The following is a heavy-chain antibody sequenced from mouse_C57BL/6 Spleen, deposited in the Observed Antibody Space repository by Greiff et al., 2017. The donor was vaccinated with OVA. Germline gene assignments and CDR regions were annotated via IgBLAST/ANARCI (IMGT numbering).Heavy chain of an antibody. D-gene: IGHD2-5*01. CDR1: GYSITSDY. CDR2: ISYSGST. J-gene: IGHJ1*03. Sequence: EVQGVESGPGLAKPSQTLSLTCSVTGYSITSDYWNWIRKFPGNKLEYMGYISYSGSTYYNPSLKSRISITRDTSKNQYYLQLNSVTTEDTATYYCARGGYYSNSYWYFDVWGTGTTVTVSS. CDR3: ARGGYYSNSYWYFDV. V-gene: IGHV3-8*01.